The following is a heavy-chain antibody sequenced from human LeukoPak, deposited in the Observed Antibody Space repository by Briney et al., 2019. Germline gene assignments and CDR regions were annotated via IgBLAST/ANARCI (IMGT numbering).Heavy chain of an antibody. CDR2: IYHSGST. CDR1: GGSFDGYY. J-gene: IGHJ4*02. CDR3: ARTDLHFDY. Sequence: SETLSLTCAVFGGSFDGYYWTWIRQSPGKGLEWIGSIYHSGSTYYNPSLKSRVTISVDTSKNQFSLKLSSVTAADTAVYYCARTDLHFDYWGQGTLVTVSS. V-gene: IGHV4-34*01.